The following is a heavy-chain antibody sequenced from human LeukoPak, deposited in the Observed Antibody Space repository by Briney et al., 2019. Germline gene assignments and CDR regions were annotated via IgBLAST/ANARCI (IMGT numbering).Heavy chain of an antibody. CDR2: IIPIFGTA. J-gene: IGHJ4*02. CDR1: GGTFSSYA. D-gene: IGHD1-26*01. V-gene: IGHV1-69*13. CDR3: ARDHIVGAPQPDY. Sequence: GASVKVSCKASGGTFSSYAISWVRQAPGQGLEWMGGIIPIFGTANYAQKFQGRVTITADESTSTAYMELSSLRSEDTAVYYCARDHIVGAPQPDYWGQGTLVTVSS.